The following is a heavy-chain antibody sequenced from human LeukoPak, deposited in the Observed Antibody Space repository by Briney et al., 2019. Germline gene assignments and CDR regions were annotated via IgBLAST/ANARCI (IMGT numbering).Heavy chain of an antibody. D-gene: IGHD6-19*01. CDR2: IKQDGSEK. V-gene: IGHV3-7*01. Sequence: PGGSLRLSCASSGFTFSRYWMSWVRQAPGKGLEWVANIKQDGSEKYYVDSVKDRFTISRDNANNSLYLQMNSLRAEDTAVYYCARGHWLDSFDYWGQGNLVTVSS. CDR1: GFTFSRYW. CDR3: ARGHWLDSFDY. J-gene: IGHJ4*02.